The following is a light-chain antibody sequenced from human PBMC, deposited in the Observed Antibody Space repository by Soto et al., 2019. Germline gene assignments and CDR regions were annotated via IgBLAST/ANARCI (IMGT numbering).Light chain of an antibody. J-gene: IGLJ2*01. CDR2: ANN. V-gene: IGLV1-47*02. CDR1: SSNIGSNY. Sequence: QSVLTQPPSASGTPGQRVTISCSGSSSNIGSNYVYWYQQLPGTAPKLLIYANNNRPSGVPDRFSGSKSGTSASLAITGLQAEDEADYYCQSYDNSLSGVVFGGGTKVTVL. CDR3: QSYDNSLSGVV.